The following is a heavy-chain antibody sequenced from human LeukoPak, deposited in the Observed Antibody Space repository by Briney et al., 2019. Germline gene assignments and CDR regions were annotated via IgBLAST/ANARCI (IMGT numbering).Heavy chain of an antibody. CDR2: IYYNRST. CDR1: GGSFSGYY. CDR3: ARGGNYGDYDGYFDY. V-gene: IGHV4-59*08. Sequence: SSETLSLTCAVYGGSFSGYYWSWIRQPPGKGLEWIAYIYYNRSTKYNPSLKGRGTISIDTSKKQFSLKLSSVTAADTAVYYCARGGNYGDYDGYFDYWGQGTLVTVSS. J-gene: IGHJ4*02. D-gene: IGHD4-17*01.